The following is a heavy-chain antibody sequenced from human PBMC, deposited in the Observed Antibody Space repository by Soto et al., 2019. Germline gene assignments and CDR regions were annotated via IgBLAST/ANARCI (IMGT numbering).Heavy chain of an antibody. D-gene: IGHD4-17*01. J-gene: IGHJ4*02. CDR3: ARTTVTTGRVYFDY. CDR2: VFHGGNT. V-gene: IGHV4-38-2*01. CDR1: GYSISRGYY. Sequence: PSETLSLTCSVSGYSISRGYYWGWIRQPPGKDLEWPGSVFHGGNTYDNPSLKSPVTISLDTSKNQFSLRLASVTAADTALYYCARTTVTTGRVYFDYWGQGILVTVSS.